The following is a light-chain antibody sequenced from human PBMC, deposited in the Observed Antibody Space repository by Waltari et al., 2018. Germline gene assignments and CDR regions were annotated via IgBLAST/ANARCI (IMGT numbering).Light chain of an antibody. V-gene: IGKV3-15*01. J-gene: IGKJ4*01. CDR1: QNIHDN. CDR2: GAS. CDR3: QQYNKWPPLT. Sequence: EVLMTPSPAPLSVSPGERVTLLRRASQNIHDNLAWYQQKPGQAPRLLIYGASTRATDIPARFRGSGSGTEFTLTINSLQSEDLGIYYCQQYNKWPPLTFGGGTKVEIK.